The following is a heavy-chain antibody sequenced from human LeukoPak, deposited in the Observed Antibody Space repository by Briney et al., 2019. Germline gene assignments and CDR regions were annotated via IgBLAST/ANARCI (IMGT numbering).Heavy chain of an antibody. Sequence: GGSLRLSCAASEFTFSSYSMNWVRQAPGKGLEWVSYITNSGNSKSYADSVKGRFTISRDNTKNSLYLQMNGLRAEDTAVYYCARDPRPVYYDFWSGYYRENGMDVWGQGTTVTVSS. J-gene: IGHJ6*02. CDR1: EFTFSSYS. V-gene: IGHV3-48*01. CDR2: ITNSGNSK. D-gene: IGHD3-3*01. CDR3: ARDPRPVYYDFWSGYYRENGMDV.